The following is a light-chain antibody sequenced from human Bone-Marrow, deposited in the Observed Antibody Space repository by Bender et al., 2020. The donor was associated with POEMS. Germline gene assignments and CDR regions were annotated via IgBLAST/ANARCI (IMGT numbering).Light chain of an antibody. V-gene: IGLV1-36*01. CDR1: SSNIGNHG. CDR2: YDD. J-gene: IGLJ3*02. CDR3: SAWDDSLGGWV. Sequence: QSVVTQPPSLSEAPRQRVTISCSGSSSNIGNHGVNWYQQLPGEAPKLLIYYDDLLTPGVSDRFSASTSGTSASLAISEVQSEEEELYYCSAWDDSLGGWVFSGGTKLTVL.